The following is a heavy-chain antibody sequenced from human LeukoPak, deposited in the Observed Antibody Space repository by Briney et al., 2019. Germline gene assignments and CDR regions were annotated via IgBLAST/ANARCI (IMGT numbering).Heavy chain of an antibody. Sequence: SETLSLTCAVYGGSFSGYYWSWLRQPPGKGLEWIGEINHSGSTNYNPSLKSRVTISVDTSKNQFSLKLSSVTAADTAVYYCAREEMATISLWYFDLWGRGTLVTVSS. CDR2: INHSGST. D-gene: IGHD5-12*01. CDR3: AREEMATISLWYFDL. CDR1: GGSFSGYY. J-gene: IGHJ2*01. V-gene: IGHV4-34*01.